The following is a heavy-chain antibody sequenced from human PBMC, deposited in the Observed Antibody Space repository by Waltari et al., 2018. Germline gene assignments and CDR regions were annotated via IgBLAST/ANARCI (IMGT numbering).Heavy chain of an antibody. CDR1: GGSISSGTCY. V-gene: IGHV4-39*01. D-gene: IGHD3-10*01. CDR3: ARYYFGSGSSHFDY. J-gene: IGHJ4*02. CDR2: IYYRGNP. Sequence: QLQLQESGPGLVKPSETLSLTCTVSGGSISSGTCYWAWIRQPPGKGLEWIGNIYYRGNPYYRQSLKSRVTISVDTSKNQFSLKLSSVTAADTAVYYCARYYFGSGSSHFDYWGQGTLLTVSS.